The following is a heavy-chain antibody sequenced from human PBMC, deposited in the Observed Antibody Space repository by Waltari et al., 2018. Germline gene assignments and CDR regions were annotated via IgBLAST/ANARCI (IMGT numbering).Heavy chain of an antibody. Sequence: QVQLQQSGPGLVKPPQTRALTCAISGDSVSSNAATWDWVRQSPSRGLEWLGRTYYRSKCFYDYPLSVRSRISINPDTSKNQFSLQLNSVTPEDTAVYYCARDLTEGKGNWFDPWGQGTLVTVSS. CDR2: TYYRSKCFY. CDR3: ARDLTEGKGNWFDP. V-gene: IGHV6-1*01. CDR1: GDSVSSNAAT. J-gene: IGHJ5*02. D-gene: IGHD3-10*01.